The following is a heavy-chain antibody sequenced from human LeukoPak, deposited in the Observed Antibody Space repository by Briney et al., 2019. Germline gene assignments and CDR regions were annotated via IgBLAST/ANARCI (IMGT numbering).Heavy chain of an antibody. D-gene: IGHD2-21*02. CDR1: GYRLTNYW. CDR3: ARSYCGGDCNFDY. CDR2: IYLGDSDT. J-gene: IGHJ4*02. V-gene: IGHV5-51*01. Sequence: GESLKISCKVSGYRLTNYWIGWVRQMPGKGLEWMGSIYLGDSDTRYSPSSQVQVTISADKSISTAYLQWSSLKASDSAMYYCARSYCGGDCNFDYWGQGTLVTVSS.